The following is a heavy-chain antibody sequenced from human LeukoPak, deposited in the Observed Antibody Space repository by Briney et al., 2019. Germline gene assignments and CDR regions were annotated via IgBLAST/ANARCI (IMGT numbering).Heavy chain of an antibody. CDR2: ISYRGNT. Sequence: SETLSLTCTVSGGALSSYHWSWIRQSPGRGLEWLGHISYRGNTDYNPALKSRVTISVDMFYKQFSLKLSSVTAADTAVYYCAGTYYFDSSGHYFGGNGFDIWGQGTMVTVSS. CDR3: AGTYYFDSSGHYFGGNGFDI. J-gene: IGHJ3*02. D-gene: IGHD3-22*01. CDR1: GGALSSYH. V-gene: IGHV4-59*12.